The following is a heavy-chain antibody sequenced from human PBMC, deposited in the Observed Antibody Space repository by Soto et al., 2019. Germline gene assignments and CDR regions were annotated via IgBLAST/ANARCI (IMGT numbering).Heavy chain of an antibody. CDR2: ISSSSSTI. CDR1: EFTFRTYS. V-gene: IGHV3-48*01. D-gene: IGHD4-17*01. J-gene: IGHJ6*02. Sequence: DVQLVESGGGLVQPAGSLRLSCVASEFTFRTYSMNWVRQAPGKGLEWVSYISSSSSTIFYADSVKGRFAISSDNVQNTLCLQTNSVRAQDTAVYYCEREGTTVTDYYSYNDYGLDVWAQGSTVTV. CDR3: EREGTTVTDYYSYNDYGLDV.